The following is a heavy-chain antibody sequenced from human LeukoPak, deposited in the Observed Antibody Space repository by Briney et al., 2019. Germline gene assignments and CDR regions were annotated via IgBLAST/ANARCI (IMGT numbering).Heavy chain of an antibody. D-gene: IGHD3-22*01. J-gene: IGHJ4*02. CDR1: VFNVSSNY. V-gene: IGHV3-66*04. Sequence: SGGSLRLSCAASVFNVSSNYMSWVRQAPGKGLEWVSVIYSGGRPYYADSVKGRFTISRDNSQNTLYLQMNSLRAEDTAVYYCARLGSPPGSDYYHFDYWGQGTLVTVSS. CDR3: ARLGSPPGSDYYHFDY. CDR2: IYSGGRP.